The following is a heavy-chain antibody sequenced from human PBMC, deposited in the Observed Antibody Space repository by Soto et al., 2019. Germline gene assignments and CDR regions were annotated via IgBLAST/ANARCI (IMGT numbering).Heavy chain of an antibody. CDR1: GFTFSSFG. D-gene: IGHD3-22*01. J-gene: IGHJ4*02. CDR2: ISYDGSNK. Sequence: PGGSLRLSCAASGFTFSSFGMHWVRQAPGKGLEWVAVISYDGSNKYYADSVKGRFTISRDNSKNTLYLQMNSLRAEDTAVYYCAAMIVVGLVDYWGQGT. V-gene: IGHV3-30*03. CDR3: AAMIVVGLVDY.